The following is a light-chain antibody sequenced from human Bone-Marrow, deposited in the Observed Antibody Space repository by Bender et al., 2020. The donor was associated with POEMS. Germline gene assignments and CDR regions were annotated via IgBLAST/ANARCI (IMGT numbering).Light chain of an antibody. J-gene: IGLJ3*02. V-gene: IGLV2-14*03. CDR1: SSDVGVSSF. Sequence: QSALTQPASVSGSPGQSITISCTGISSDVGVSSFVSWYQHHPGKAPKLMIYDVSNRPSGISNRFSGSKSGNTASLTISGLQTEDEADYYCQSYELFGGGTKLTVL. CDR2: DVS. CDR3: QSYEL.